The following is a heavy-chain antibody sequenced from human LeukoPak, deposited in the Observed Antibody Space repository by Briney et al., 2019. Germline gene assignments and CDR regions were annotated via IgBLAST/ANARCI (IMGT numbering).Heavy chain of an antibody. CDR3: AAEKMIVVVNWFDP. D-gene: IGHD3-22*01. Sequence: SETLSLTCTVSGGSISSSSYYWGWIRQPPGKGLEWIGSIYYSGSTYYNPSLKSRVTISVDTSKNQFSLKLSSVTAADTAVYYCAAEKMIVVVNWFDPWGQGTLVTVSS. CDR2: IYYSGST. J-gene: IGHJ5*02. CDR1: GGSISSSSYY. V-gene: IGHV4-39*01.